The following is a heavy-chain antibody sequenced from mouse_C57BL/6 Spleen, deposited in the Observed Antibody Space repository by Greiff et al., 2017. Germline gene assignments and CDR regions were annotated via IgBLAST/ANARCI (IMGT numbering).Heavy chain of an antibody. D-gene: IGHD4-1*01. V-gene: IGHV1-64*01. CDR3: ARQGATGTSAWFAY. CDR2: IHPNSGST. CDR1: GYTFTSYW. Sequence: QVQLKQPGAELVKPGASVKLSCKASGYTFTSYWMHWVKQRPGQGLEWIGMIHPNSGSTNYNEKFKSKATLTVDISASTAYMQLSSLTSVDSAGYYCARQGATGTSAWFAYWGQGTLVTVSA. J-gene: IGHJ3*01.